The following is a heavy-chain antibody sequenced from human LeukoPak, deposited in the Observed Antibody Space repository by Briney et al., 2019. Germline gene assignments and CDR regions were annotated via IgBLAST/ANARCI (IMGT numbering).Heavy chain of an antibody. CDR1: GGSISSSSYY. J-gene: IGHJ4*02. Sequence: SETLSLTCTVSGGSISSSSYYWGWIRQPPGKGLEWIGSIYYSGSTYYNPSLKSRVTISVDTSKNQFSLKLSSVTAADTAVYYCARTKPKYGDPYYFDYWGQGTLVTVSS. CDR3: ARTKPKYGDPYYFDY. D-gene: IGHD4-17*01. CDR2: IYYSGST. V-gene: IGHV4-39*01.